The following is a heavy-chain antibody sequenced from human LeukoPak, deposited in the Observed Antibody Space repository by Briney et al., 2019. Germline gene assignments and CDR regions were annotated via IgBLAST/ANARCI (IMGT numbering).Heavy chain of an antibody. V-gene: IGHV3-7*01. D-gene: IGHD1-1*01. J-gene: IGHJ1*01. CDR1: GFTISRHS. Sequence: GGSLRLSCATSGFTISRHSMSWVRQAPGKGLEWVANINQDGSGKYYVDSVKGRFTISRDNAKNSLYLQMNSLRSEDTAIYYCAEGTTGWGQGTLVTVSS. CDR2: INQDGSGK. CDR3: AEGTTG.